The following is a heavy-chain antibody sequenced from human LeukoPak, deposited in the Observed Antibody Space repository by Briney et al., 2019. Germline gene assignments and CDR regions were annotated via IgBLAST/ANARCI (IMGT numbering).Heavy chain of an antibody. CDR3: ARGLRQLVRSWHY. J-gene: IGHJ4*02. CDR2: INHRGST. Sequence: SETLSLTCAVYGGSFSGYYWSWIRQPPGKGLEWIGEINHRGSTNYNLSLKSRVTISVDTSKNQFSLKLSSVTAADTAVYYCARGLRQLVRSWHYWGQGTLVTASS. D-gene: IGHD6-6*01. CDR1: GGSFSGYY. V-gene: IGHV4-34*01.